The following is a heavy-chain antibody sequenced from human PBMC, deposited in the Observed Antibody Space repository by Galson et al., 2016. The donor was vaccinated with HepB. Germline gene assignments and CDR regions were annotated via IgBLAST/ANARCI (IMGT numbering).Heavy chain of an antibody. CDR3: ARDDYSGGRGSPDY. J-gene: IGHJ4*02. D-gene: IGHD4/OR15-4a*01. CDR1: GFTFSSYS. Sequence: SLRLSCAASGFTFSSYSMNWVRQAPGKGLEWVSSISSSSSYMYYADSVKGRFTISRDNAKNSLNLQMNSLRTEDTAVYYCARDDYSGGRGSPDYWGQGTLVTVSS. CDR2: ISSSSSYM. V-gene: IGHV3-21*04.